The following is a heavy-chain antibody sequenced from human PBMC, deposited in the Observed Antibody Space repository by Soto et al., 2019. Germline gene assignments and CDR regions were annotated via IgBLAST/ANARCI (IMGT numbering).Heavy chain of an antibody. CDR3: AKLLAQQRDGLGWFVP. D-gene: IGHD6-25*01. CDR2: IYPGDSDT. CDR1: GYSFTSYW. Sequence: PGESLKIYFKGSGYSFTSYWIGWVRQMPGKGLEWMGIIYPGDSDTRYSPSFQAQVTISADKSISPAYLQWSSLKASDTAMYYCAKLLAQQRDGLGWFVPCGQGTLVTVSS. V-gene: IGHV5-51*01. J-gene: IGHJ5*02.